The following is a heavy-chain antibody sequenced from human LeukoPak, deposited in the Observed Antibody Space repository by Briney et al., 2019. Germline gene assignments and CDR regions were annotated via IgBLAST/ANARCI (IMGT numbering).Heavy chain of an antibody. CDR3: ARGNSIESGSY. J-gene: IGHJ4*02. D-gene: IGHD6-25*01. V-gene: IGHV3-33*01. Sequence: GGSLRLSCAASGFTFSSYGMHWVRQAPGRGLEWVAVIWYDGSNKYYADSVKGRFTISRDNSKNTLYLQMNSLRAEDTAVYYCARGNSIESGSYWGQGTLVTVSS. CDR1: GFTFSSYG. CDR2: IWYDGSNK.